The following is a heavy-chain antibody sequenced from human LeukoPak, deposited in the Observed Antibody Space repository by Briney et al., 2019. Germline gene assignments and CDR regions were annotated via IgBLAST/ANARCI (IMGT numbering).Heavy chain of an antibody. Sequence: GGSLRLSCAASGFIFSDYYMSWVRQAPGKGLEWVSYFSGSGGDIYYADSVKGRFTISRDNAKNSLYLQMNSLRADDTAVYYCARVRGSYAIDYWGQGTLVTVSS. CDR2: FSGSGGDI. CDR1: GFIFSDYY. D-gene: IGHD1-26*01. V-gene: IGHV3-11*04. CDR3: ARVRGSYAIDY. J-gene: IGHJ4*02.